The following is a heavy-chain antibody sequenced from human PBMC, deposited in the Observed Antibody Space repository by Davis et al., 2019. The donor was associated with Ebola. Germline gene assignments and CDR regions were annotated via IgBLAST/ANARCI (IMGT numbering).Heavy chain of an antibody. V-gene: IGHV2-26*02. D-gene: IGHD3-16*01. CDR2: VFSNDEK. CDR1: GFSLSNGRMG. J-gene: IGHJ3*02. CDR3: ARIGEGGAFDI. Sequence: SGPTLVKPTETLTLTCTVSGFSLSNGRMGVSWIRQSPGKALEWLAHVFSNDEKSYRTSLKSRISISRDTSKSQVVLTMANVDPVDTATYYCARIGEGGAFDIWGQGTMVTVSS.